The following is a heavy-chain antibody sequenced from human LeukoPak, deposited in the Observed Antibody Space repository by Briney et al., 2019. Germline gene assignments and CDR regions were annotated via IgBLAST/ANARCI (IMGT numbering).Heavy chain of an antibody. CDR1: GFTFSSYA. CDR3: AREVIVVVPAAMGTHFDY. D-gene: IGHD2-2*01. Sequence: GGSLRLSCAASGFTFSSYAMHWVRQAPGKGLEWVAVISYDGSNKYYADSVKGRFTISRDNSKNTLYLQMSSLRAEDTAVYYCAREVIVVVPAAMGTHFDYWGQGTLVTVSS. CDR2: ISYDGSNK. V-gene: IGHV3-30*15. J-gene: IGHJ4*02.